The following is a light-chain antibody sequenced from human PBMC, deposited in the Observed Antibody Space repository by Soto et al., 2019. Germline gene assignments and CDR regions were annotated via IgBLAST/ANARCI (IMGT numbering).Light chain of an antibody. Sequence: DIQMTQSPSTLSASVGDRITITCRASQNISTWLAWYQQKPGRAPKFLIYEASSLQSGVPSRFSGSGSGTEFSLTISSLQPDDFATYYCQQYNGNSRTFGQGTKVEIK. J-gene: IGKJ1*01. CDR3: QQYNGNSRT. CDR1: QNISTW. CDR2: EAS. V-gene: IGKV1-5*03.